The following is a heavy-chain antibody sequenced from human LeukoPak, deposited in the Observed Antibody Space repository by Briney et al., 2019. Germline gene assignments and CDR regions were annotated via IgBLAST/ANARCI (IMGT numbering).Heavy chain of an antibody. J-gene: IGHJ3*02. CDR1: GYTFTSYG. Sequence: ASVKVSCKASGYTFTSYGISWVRQAPGQGLEWMGWISAYNGNTNYAQKLQGRVTMTTDTSTSTAYMELRSLRSDDTAVYYCARGVYYDSSGLDAFDIWGQGTMVTVSS. D-gene: IGHD3-22*01. V-gene: IGHV1-18*01. CDR3: ARGVYYDSSGLDAFDI. CDR2: ISAYNGNT.